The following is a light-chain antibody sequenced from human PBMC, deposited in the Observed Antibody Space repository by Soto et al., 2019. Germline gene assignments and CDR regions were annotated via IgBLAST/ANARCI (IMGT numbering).Light chain of an antibody. Sequence: EIVLTQSPGTLSLSPGERATLSCRASQSVSSTFLAWYQQKPGPPTRLIIYAASSTATGTPDRFSGTWSGKDVPLIISRLEPEYFAVYCWQQYDNAPYTFGPGTKLEIK. J-gene: IGKJ2*01. CDR3: QQYDNAPYT. CDR1: QSVSSTF. CDR2: AAS. V-gene: IGKV3-20*01.